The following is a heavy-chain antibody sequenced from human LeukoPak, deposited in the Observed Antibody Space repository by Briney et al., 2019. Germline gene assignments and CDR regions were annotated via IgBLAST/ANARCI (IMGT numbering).Heavy chain of an antibody. CDR1: GFTFSTYE. J-gene: IGHJ4*02. D-gene: IGHD3-22*01. V-gene: IGHV3-48*03. CDR2: ISRSGDIV. Sequence: PGGSLRLSCVASGFTFSTYEMNWVRQAPGKGLEWVSYISRSGDIVYYVDSVKGRFTISRDSAKNSLYLQMNSLRAEDTAVYYCAKGLDYDSSGSDYWGQGTLVTVSS. CDR3: AKGLDYDSSGSDY.